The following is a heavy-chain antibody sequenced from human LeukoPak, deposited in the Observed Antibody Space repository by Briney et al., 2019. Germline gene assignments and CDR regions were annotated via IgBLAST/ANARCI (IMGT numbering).Heavy chain of an antibody. CDR2: INHSGST. CDR3: ARGSIYDFWSGYYGGGYYFDY. D-gene: IGHD3-3*01. Sequence: SESLSLTCAVYVGSFNGYYWSWIRQPPWKGLEWIGEINHSGSTNYNPSLKSRVTISVDTSKNQFSLKLSSVTAADTAVYYCARGSIYDFWSGYYGGGYYFDYWGQGTLVTVSS. CDR1: VGSFNGYY. J-gene: IGHJ4*02. V-gene: IGHV4-34*01.